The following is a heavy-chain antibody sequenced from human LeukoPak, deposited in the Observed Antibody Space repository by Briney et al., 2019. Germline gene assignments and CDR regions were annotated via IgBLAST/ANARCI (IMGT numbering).Heavy chain of an antibody. V-gene: IGHV4-59*01. J-gene: IGHJ4*02. CDR3: ARWVAAAGGFDY. CDR2: IYYSGSA. D-gene: IGHD6-13*01. CDR1: AGSISSDY. Sequence: SSETLSLTCTVSAGSISSDYWSWIRQPPGKGLEWIGYIYYSGSANYNPSLKSRVTISVDTSKNQFSLKLSSVTAADTAVYYCARWVAAAGGFDYWGQGTLVTVSS.